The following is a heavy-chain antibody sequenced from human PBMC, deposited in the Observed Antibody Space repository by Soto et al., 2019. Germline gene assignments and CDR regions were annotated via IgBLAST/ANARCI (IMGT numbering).Heavy chain of an antibody. J-gene: IGHJ6*02. D-gene: IGHD6-19*01. CDR2: ISYDGSNK. CDR1: GFTFSSYA. V-gene: IGHV3-30-3*01. Sequence: ESGGGVVQPGRSLRLSCAASGFTFSSYAMHWVRQAPGKGLEWVAVISYDGSNKYYADSVKGRFTISRDNSKNTLYLQMNSLRAEDTAVYYCARVVAGAYYYYYYGMDVWGQGTTVTVSS. CDR3: ARVVAGAYYYYYYGMDV.